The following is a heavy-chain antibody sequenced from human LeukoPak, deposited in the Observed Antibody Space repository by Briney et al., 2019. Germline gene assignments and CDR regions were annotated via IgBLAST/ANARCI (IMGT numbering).Heavy chain of an antibody. CDR1: GLTFSTYC. Sequence: GGSLRLSCAASGLTFSTYCMHWVRQAPGKGPMWVSRICPDGTVTNYADSGKARFIISRDNARNTVYLQTNSLRVEDTAVYYCVRDFRSADYWGQGTLVTVSS. J-gene: IGHJ4*02. CDR3: VRDFRSADY. CDR2: ICPDGTVT. V-gene: IGHV3-74*01.